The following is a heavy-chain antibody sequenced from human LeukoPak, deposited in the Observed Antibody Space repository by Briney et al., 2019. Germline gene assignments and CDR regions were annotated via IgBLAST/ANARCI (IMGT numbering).Heavy chain of an antibody. CDR1: GFTLSSYS. V-gene: IGHV3-21*01. CDR2: ISSSSSYI. Sequence: GGSLSLSCAASGFTLSSYSMNWVRQAAGKGLEWVSSISSSSSYIYYADSVKGRLTISRDNDKNSLYLQMNSLRAEDTAVYYCARDLDGWELPTGPSDAFDIWGQGTMVTVSS. CDR3: ARDLDGWELPTGPSDAFDI. J-gene: IGHJ3*02. D-gene: IGHD1-26*01.